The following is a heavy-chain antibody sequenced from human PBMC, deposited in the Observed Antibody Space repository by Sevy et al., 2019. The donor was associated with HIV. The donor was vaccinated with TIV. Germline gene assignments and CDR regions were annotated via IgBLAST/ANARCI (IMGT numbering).Heavy chain of an antibody. CDR3: ATDFASTLRGGREEYYFDY. D-gene: IGHD4-17*01. V-gene: IGHV3-30*03. CDR2: ISYDGSNK. CDR1: GFTFSSYG. Sequence: GGSRRLSCAASGFTFSSYGMHWVRQAPGKGLEWVAVISYDGSNKYYADSVKGRFTISRDKSKNTLYLQMNSLRAEDTAVYYCATDFASTLRGGREEYYFDYWGQGTLVTVSS. J-gene: IGHJ4*02.